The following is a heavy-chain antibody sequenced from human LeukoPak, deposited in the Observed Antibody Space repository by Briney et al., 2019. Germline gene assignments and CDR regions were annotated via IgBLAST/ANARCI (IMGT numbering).Heavy chain of an antibody. CDR2: INPNSGGT. V-gene: IGHV1-2*02. J-gene: IGHJ3*02. CDR3: ARVAGGSGAFDI. CDR1: GYTFTGYY. Sequence: ASVKVSCKASGYTFTGYYMHWVRQAPGQGLEWMGWINPNSGGTNYAQKFQGRVTVTRDTSISTAYMELSRLRSDDTAVYYCARVAGGSGAFDIWGQGTMVTVSS.